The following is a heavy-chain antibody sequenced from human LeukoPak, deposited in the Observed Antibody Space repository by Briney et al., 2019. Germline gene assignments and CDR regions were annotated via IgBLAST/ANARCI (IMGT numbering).Heavy chain of an antibody. D-gene: IGHD3-16*01. Sequence: PSETLSLTCTVSGGSMSSFYWSWIRQSPGEGLEWIGYIYYDGSTNYNPSLKSRVTISGDTSKNQFSLKLSSVTAADTAVYYCASGDRGSIWAFDYWGQGTLVTVSS. CDR3: ASGDRGSIWAFDY. CDR2: IYYDGST. CDR1: GGSMSSFY. J-gene: IGHJ4*02. V-gene: IGHV4-59*08.